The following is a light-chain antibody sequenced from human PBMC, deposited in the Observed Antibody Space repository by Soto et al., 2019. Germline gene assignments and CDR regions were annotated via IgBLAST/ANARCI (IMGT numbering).Light chain of an antibody. CDR1: QSVSSSY. CDR2: GAS. Sequence: EIVLTQSPGTLSLSPGERATLSCRASQSVSSSYLAWYQQKPGQAPRLLIYGASSRATGIPDRFSGCGSGTDFTLTISRLEPEDCAVYYCQQYGSSLYTFGQGTKLEIK. V-gene: IGKV3-20*01. J-gene: IGKJ2*01. CDR3: QQYGSSLYT.